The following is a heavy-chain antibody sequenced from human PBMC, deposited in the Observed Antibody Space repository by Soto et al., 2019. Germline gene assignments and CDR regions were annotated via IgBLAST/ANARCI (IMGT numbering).Heavy chain of an antibody. CDR3: ARHDWNGVDY. V-gene: IGHV4-39*01. CDR1: GGSISSSSYF. J-gene: IGHJ4*02. Sequence: QLQLQESGPGLVKPSETLSLTCTVSGGSISSSSYFWGWIRQPPGKGLEWIGSSYYSGSTYYNPSLKSRVTISVDTSKNQFSLKLSSVTAADTAVYYCARHDWNGVDYWGQGTLVTVSS. CDR2: SYYSGST. D-gene: IGHD1-1*01.